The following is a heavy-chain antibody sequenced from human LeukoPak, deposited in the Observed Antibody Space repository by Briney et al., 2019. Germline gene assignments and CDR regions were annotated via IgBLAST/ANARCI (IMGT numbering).Heavy chain of an antibody. V-gene: IGHV3-21*04. CDR1: GFTFSSNS. CDR2: ISTSSSYI. Sequence: PGGSLRLSCAASGFTFSSNSMNWVRQAPGKGLEWVSSISTSSSYIYYADSVKGRFTISRDNAKKSLYLQMNSLRAEDTAVYYCAKKGGYTYGDPFDYWGQGTLVTVSS. CDR3: AKKGGYTYGDPFDY. D-gene: IGHD5-18*01. J-gene: IGHJ4*02.